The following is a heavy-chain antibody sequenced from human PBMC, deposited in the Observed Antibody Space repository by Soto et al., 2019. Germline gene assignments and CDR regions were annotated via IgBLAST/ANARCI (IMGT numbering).Heavy chain of an antibody. CDR1: GYSFTSYW. CDR3: ARGSDFTIFGVTSKRGYYYYGMDV. D-gene: IGHD3-3*01. Sequence: PGESLKISCKGSGYSFTSYWISWVRQMPGKGLEWMGRIDPSDSYTNYSPSFQGHVTISADKSISTAYLQWSSLKASDTAMYYCARGSDFTIFGVTSKRGYYYYGMDVWGQGTTVTSP. V-gene: IGHV5-10-1*01. CDR2: IDPSDSYT. J-gene: IGHJ6*02.